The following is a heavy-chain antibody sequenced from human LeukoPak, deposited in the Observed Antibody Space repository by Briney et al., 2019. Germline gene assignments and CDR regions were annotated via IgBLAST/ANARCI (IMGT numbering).Heavy chain of an antibody. CDR2: INWNGGNT. V-gene: IGHV3-20*04. CDR3: ARAPGVRYYYYMDV. J-gene: IGHJ6*03. D-gene: IGHD2-8*01. CDR1: GFTFSSYS. Sequence: PGGSPRLSCAASGFTFSSYSMSWVRQAPGKGLEWVSGINWNGGNTGYADSVKGRFTISRDNVKNSLYLQMNSLRAEDTALYYCARAPGVRYYYYMDVWGKGTTVTVSS.